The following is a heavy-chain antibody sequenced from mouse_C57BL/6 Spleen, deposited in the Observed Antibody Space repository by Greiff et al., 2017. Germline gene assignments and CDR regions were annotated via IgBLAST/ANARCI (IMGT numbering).Heavy chain of an antibody. CDR3: AITSTMISYFDY. D-gene: IGHD2-4*01. CDR2: IHPSDSDT. V-gene: IGHV1-74*01. J-gene: IGHJ2*01. CDR1: GYTFTSYW. Sequence: QVQLQQPGAELVRPGSSVKLSCKASGYTFTSYWMHWVKQRPGQGLEWIGRIHPSDSDTNYNQKFKGKATLTVDKSSSTAYMQLSSLTSEDSAVYYCAITSTMISYFDYWGQGTTLTVSS.